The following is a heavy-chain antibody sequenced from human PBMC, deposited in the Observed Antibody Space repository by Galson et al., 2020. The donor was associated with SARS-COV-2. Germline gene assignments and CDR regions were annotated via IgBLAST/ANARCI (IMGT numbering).Heavy chain of an antibody. V-gene: IGHV1-3*01. CDR2: INAGNGNT. Sequence: ASVKVSCKASAYTFTSYAMHWVRQDPGQRLEWMGSINAGNGNTTYSQKFQGRLTITRDTSASTAYMELSSLRSEDTAVYYCARSIAVAGTRYYYYMDVWGKGTTVSVSS. D-gene: IGHD6-19*01. J-gene: IGHJ6*03. CDR3: ARSIAVAGTRYYYYMDV. CDR1: AYTFTSYA.